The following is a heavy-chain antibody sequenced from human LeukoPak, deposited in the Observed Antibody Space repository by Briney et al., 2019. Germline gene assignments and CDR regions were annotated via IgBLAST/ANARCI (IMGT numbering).Heavy chain of an antibody. CDR2: ISWDSGSI. V-gene: IGHV3-9*01. D-gene: IGHD3-16*02. CDR1: VFTFDDYA. Sequence: GGSLRLSCAASVFTFDDYAMHWVRPAPGKGLGWVSGISWDSGSIGYADSVKGRFTISRDNAKNSLYLQMNSLRAEDTALYYCAKDMNYVWGSYPPGYYYGMDVWGQGATVTVSS. CDR3: AKDMNYVWGSYPPGYYYGMDV. J-gene: IGHJ6*02.